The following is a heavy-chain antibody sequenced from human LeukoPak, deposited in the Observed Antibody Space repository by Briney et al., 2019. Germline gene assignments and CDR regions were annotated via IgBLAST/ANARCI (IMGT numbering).Heavy chain of an antibody. CDR1: GGSISSYY. D-gene: IGHD2-21*02. CDR3: ARDGVTAIPY. J-gene: IGHJ4*02. CDR2: IYYSGST. Sequence: SETLSLTCTVSGGSISSYYWSWIRQPPGKGLEWIGYIYYSGSTNYNPSLKSRVTISVDTSKNQFSLKLSSVTAADTAVYYCARDGVTAIPYWGQGTLVTVSS. V-gene: IGHV4-59*12.